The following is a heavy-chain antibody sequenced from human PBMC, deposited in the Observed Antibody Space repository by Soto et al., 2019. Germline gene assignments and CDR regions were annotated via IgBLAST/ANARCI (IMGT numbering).Heavy chain of an antibody. J-gene: IGHJ6*02. CDR3: ARDPHHCSSTSCYTRYYYGMDV. Sequence: PTHTLSIPVAVSGGSVSSNRAAWNWIRECPSTGLEWLGRTYYRSKWYNDYAVSVKSRIPINPDTSKNQFSLQLNSVTPEDTAVYYCARDPHHCSSTSCYTRYYYGMDVWGQGTTVTVSS. CDR2: TYYRSKWYN. V-gene: IGHV6-1*01. D-gene: IGHD2-2*02. CDR1: GGSVSSNRAA.